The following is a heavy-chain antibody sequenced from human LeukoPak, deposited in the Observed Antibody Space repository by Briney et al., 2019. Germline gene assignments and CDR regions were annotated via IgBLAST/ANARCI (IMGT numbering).Heavy chain of an antibody. Sequence: GGSLRLSCAASGFTFSSYAMSWVRQAPGKGLEWVSAISGSGGSTYYADSVKGRFTISRDDSKNTLYLQMDNLRVEDTGVYFCSTDGNYWGQGTLVVVS. D-gene: IGHD1-14*01. CDR2: ISGSGGST. V-gene: IGHV3-23*01. J-gene: IGHJ4*02. CDR1: GFTFSSYA. CDR3: STDGNY.